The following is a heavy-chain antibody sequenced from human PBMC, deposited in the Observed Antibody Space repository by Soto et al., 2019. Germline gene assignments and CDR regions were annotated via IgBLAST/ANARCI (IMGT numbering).Heavy chain of an antibody. CDR1: GYTFTSYG. D-gene: IGHD3-9*01. V-gene: IGHV1-18*01. CDR3: ARSAYYDILTGYYNVMGY. Sequence: QVQLVQSGAEVKKPGASVKVSCKASGYTFTSYGISWVRQAPGQGLEWMGWTSAYNGNTNYAQKLQGRVTMTTDTSTSTAYMELRSLRSDDTAVHYCARSAYYDILTGYYNVMGYWGQGTLVTVSS. CDR2: TSAYNGNT. J-gene: IGHJ4*02.